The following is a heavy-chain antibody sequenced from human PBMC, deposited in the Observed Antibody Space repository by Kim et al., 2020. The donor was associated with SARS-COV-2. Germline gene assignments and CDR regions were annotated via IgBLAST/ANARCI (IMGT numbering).Heavy chain of an antibody. J-gene: IGHJ3*02. CDR3: AKQGGSVHTYDAFDI. D-gene: IGHD3-10*01. Sequence: ASVTGRFTISGDKSMNMVYLQMNSLRAEDTAVYYCAKQGGSVHTYDAFDIWGQGTMVTVSS. V-gene: IGHV3-30*02.